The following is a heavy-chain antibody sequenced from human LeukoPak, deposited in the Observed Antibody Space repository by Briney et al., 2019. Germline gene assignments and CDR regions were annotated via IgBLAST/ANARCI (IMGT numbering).Heavy chain of an antibody. Sequence: SETLSLTCSFHGGSISSYYWGSIRQPPAKVLEWIGYIYYSRNTNYKPSLKSRVTISVDTSKNQFSLKLSSVTAADTAVYYCARLRNYCSGGSCSRGMDVWGQGTTVTVSS. CDR2: IYYSRNT. J-gene: IGHJ6*02. CDR1: GGSISSYY. CDR3: ARLRNYCSGGSCSRGMDV. D-gene: IGHD2-15*01. V-gene: IGHV4-59*01.